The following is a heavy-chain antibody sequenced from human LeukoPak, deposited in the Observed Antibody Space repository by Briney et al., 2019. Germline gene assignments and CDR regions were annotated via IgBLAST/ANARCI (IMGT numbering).Heavy chain of an antibody. D-gene: IGHD1-26*01. CDR3: ARDSNRGREIDY. V-gene: IGHV4-4*02. J-gene: IGHJ4*02. CDR2: IYHSGST. Sequence: PSETLSLTCAVSGGSISSSNWWSWVRQPPGKGLEWIGEIYHSGSTNYNPSLKSRVTISVDKSKNQFSLKLSSVTAADTAVYYFARDSNRGREIDYWGQGTLVTVSS. CDR1: GGSISSSNW.